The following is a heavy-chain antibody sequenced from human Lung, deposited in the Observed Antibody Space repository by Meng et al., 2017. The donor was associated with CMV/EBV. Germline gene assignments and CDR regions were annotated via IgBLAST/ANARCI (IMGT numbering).Heavy chain of an antibody. J-gene: IGHJ4*02. CDR1: GDSISSSNW. CDR3: VRNGFYSLDL. Sequence: LTCAVSGDSISSSNWWSWVRQPPGKVLEWIGQIDHVERAAYNPSLKSRGTISVDKSKNELSLKLTSVTAADTAVYYCVRNGFYSLDLWGQGTLVTVSS. D-gene: IGHD3-22*01. V-gene: IGHV4-4*02. CDR2: IDHVERA.